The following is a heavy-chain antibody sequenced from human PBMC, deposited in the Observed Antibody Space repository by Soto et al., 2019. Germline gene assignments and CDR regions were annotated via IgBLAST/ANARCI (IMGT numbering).Heavy chain of an antibody. J-gene: IGHJ5*02. CDR3: ARATVVEGKPQGRGWFDP. CDR2: IIPIFGTA. D-gene: IGHD4-17*01. Sequence: QVQLVQSGAEVKKPGSSVKVSCKASGGTFSSYAISWVRQAPGQGLEWMGGIIPIFGTANYAQKFQGRVTITADESTSTAYMELSSLRSEDTAVYYCARATVVEGKPQGRGWFDPWGQGTLVTVSS. V-gene: IGHV1-69*12. CDR1: GGTFSSYA.